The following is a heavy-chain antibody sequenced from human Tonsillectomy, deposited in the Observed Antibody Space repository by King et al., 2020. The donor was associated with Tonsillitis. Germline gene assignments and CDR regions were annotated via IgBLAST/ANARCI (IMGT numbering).Heavy chain of an antibody. CDR2: IYYSVST. J-gene: IGHJ3*02. Sequence: VQLQESGPGLVKPSQTLSLTCTVSVVSISSGGYYWSWIRQHPGKGLEWFGYIYYSVSTSYNPSLKMRVTRSVDTSKNQFSLKLSSVTAADTAVYYCASPLIVGATPRYDAFDIWGQGTKVTVSS. CDR1: VVSISSGGYY. V-gene: IGHV4-31*03. CDR3: ASPLIVGATPRYDAFDI. D-gene: IGHD1-26*01.